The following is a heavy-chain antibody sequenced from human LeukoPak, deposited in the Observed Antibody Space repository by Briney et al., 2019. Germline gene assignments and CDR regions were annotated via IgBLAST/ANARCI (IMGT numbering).Heavy chain of an antibody. CDR1: GGSISSYY. V-gene: IGHV4-4*09. Sequence: SETLSLTCTVSGGSISSYYWSWIRQPPGKGLEWIGYIYTSGSTNYNPSLKSRVTISVDTSKNQFSLKLSSVTAADTAVYYCARLALGYCSGGSCYYMDVWGKGTTVTVS. CDR2: IYTSGST. D-gene: IGHD2-15*01. J-gene: IGHJ6*03. CDR3: ARLALGYCSGGSCYYMDV.